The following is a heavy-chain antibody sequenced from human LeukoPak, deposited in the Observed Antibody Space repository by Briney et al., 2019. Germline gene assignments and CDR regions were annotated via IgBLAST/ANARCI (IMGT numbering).Heavy chain of an antibody. Sequence: PSETLSLTCTVSGGSISSGSYYWSWIRQPAGKGLEWIGRIYTSGSTNYNPSLKSRVTISVDTSKNQFSLKLSSVTAADTAVYYCARGFRGYYGGKNYFDYWGQGTLVTVSS. J-gene: IGHJ4*02. CDR2: IYTSGST. CDR3: ARGFRGYYGGKNYFDY. D-gene: IGHD4-23*01. V-gene: IGHV4-61*02. CDR1: GGSISSGSYY.